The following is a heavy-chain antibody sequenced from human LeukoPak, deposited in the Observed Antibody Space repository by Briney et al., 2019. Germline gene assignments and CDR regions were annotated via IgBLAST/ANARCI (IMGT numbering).Heavy chain of an antibody. CDR3: ARGTSGWYGDY. J-gene: IGHJ4*02. V-gene: IGHV3-64*01. CDR1: GFTFSNYA. CDR2: ISSNGAST. D-gene: IGHD6-19*01. Sequence: GGSLRFSCAASGFTFSNYAMHWVRQAPGKGLENVSAISSNGASTYYANSVKGRFTISRDNSKNTLYLQMGSLRTEDMALYYCARGTSGWYGDYWGQGTLVTVSS.